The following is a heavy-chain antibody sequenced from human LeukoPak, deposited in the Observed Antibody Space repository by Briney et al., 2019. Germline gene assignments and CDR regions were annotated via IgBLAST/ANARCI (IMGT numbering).Heavy chain of an antibody. J-gene: IGHJ6*03. CDR3: ARGTQDYRGYYYYMDV. CDR2: IYNSGST. V-gene: IGHV4-39*07. D-gene: IGHD3-10*01. Sequence: SETLSLTCTVSGGSITSSTYYWGWIRQPPGKGLEWIGSIYNSGSTYYTPSLKSRVTISVDTSKSQFSLKLTSVTAADTAVYYCARGTQDYRGYYYYMDVWGKGTTVTVSS. CDR1: GGSITSSTYY.